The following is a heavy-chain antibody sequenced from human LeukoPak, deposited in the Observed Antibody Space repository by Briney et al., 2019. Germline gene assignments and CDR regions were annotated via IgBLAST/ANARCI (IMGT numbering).Heavy chain of an antibody. V-gene: IGHV1-8*01. D-gene: IGHD1-1*01. J-gene: IGHJ4*02. CDR2: MNPNSGYT. CDR1: GYTFTSYD. CDR3: ARGLGNDGIFDY. Sequence: PRASVKVSCKASGYTFTSYDINWVRQATGQGLEWMGWMNPNSGYTGYAQKFQGRVTMTRNTSISTAYMELRSLRSEDTAVYFCARGLGNDGIFDYWGQGTLVTVSS.